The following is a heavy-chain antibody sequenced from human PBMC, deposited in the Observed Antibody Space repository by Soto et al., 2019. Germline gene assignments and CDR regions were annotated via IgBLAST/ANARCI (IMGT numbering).Heavy chain of an antibody. V-gene: IGHV2-70*11. CDR2: IDWDDDK. CDR3: ARIKAVLVPAAIGPVTYCYYYGMDV. D-gene: IGHD2-2*02. J-gene: IGHJ6*02. Sequence: SGPTLVNPTQTLTLTCTFSGFSLSTSGMCVSWIRQPPGKALEWLARIDWDDDKYYSTSLKTRLTISKDTSKNQVVLTMTNMDPVDTATYYCARIKAVLVPAAIGPVTYCYYYGMDVWGQGTTVTVSS. CDR1: GFSLSTSGMC.